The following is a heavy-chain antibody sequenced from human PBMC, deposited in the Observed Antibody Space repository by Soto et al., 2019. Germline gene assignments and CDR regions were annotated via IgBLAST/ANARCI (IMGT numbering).Heavy chain of an antibody. V-gene: IGHV3-48*01. CDR1: GFTVSNNY. J-gene: IGHJ4*02. D-gene: IGHD3-9*01. CDR3: ARDPSHLLRYFDWSYFDY. CDR2: ISSSSSTI. Sequence: GGSLRLSCAASGFTVSNNYMSWVRQAPGKGLEWVSYISSSSSTIYYADSVKGRFTISRDNAKNSLYLQMNSLRAEDTAVYYCARDPSHLLRYFDWSYFDYWGQGTLVTVSS.